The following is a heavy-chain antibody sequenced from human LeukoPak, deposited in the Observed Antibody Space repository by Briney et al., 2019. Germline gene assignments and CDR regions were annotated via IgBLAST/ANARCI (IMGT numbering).Heavy chain of an antibody. V-gene: IGHV3-30*02. D-gene: IGHD3-22*01. Sequence: PGGSLRLSCAASGFTFSDYYMSWIRQAPGKGLEWVAFIRYDGSNKYYADSVKGRFTISRDNSKNTLYLQMNSLRAEDTAVYYCAKDRYYYDSSAYDYWGQGTLVTVSS. CDR2: IRYDGSNK. CDR1: GFTFSDYY. J-gene: IGHJ4*02. CDR3: AKDRYYYDSSAYDY.